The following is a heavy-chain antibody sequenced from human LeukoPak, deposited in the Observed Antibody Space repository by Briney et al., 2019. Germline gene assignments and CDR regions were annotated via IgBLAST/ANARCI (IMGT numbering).Heavy chain of an antibody. CDR3: AKGGAVSSKSITMVRGTRRYYYYMDV. D-gene: IGHD3-10*01. CDR1: GFTFSSYW. CDR2: IKQDGSEK. V-gene: IGHV3-7*03. J-gene: IGHJ6*03. Sequence: GGSLRLSCAASGFTFSSYWMSWVRQAQGKGLEWVANIKQDGSEKYYVDSVKGRFTISRDNAKNSLYLQMNSLRAEDTAVYYCAKGGAVSSKSITMVRGTRRYYYYMDVWGKGTTVTISS.